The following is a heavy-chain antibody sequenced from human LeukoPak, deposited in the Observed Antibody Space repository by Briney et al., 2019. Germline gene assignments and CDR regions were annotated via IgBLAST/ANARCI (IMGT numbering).Heavy chain of an antibody. CDR2: ISISGGTT. Sequence: GGSLRLSCATFGFTFSSYGMTWVRQAPGKGLEWVSTISISGGTTYYADSVKGRSSISRDNSKNTLYLQMNSLRAEDTAVYYCARDNNGDYGYDYWGQGTLVTVSS. D-gene: IGHD4-17*01. CDR3: ARDNNGDYGYDY. CDR1: GFTFSSYG. J-gene: IGHJ4*02. V-gene: IGHV3-23*01.